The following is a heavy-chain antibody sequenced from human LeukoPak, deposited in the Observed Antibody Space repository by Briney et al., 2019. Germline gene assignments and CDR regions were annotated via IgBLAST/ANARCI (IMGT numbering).Heavy chain of an antibody. D-gene: IGHD6-19*01. J-gene: IGHJ4*02. Sequence: SETLSLTCTVSGGSISSYYWSWIRQPPGKGLEWIGYIYYSGSTNYNPSLKSRVTISVDTSKNQFSLKLSSVTAADTAVYYCARQGGSSGWYEGDYFDYWGQGTLVTASS. V-gene: IGHV4-59*08. CDR2: IYYSGST. CDR3: ARQGGSSGWYEGDYFDY. CDR1: GGSISSYY.